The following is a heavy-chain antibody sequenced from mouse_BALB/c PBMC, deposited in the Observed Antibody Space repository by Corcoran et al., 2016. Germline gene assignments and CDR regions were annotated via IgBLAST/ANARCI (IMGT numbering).Heavy chain of an antibody. CDR3: AREPYAMDY. J-gene: IGHJ4*01. V-gene: IGHV9-1*02. Sequence: QIQLVQSGPELKKPGETVKISCKASGYTFTNYGMIWVKQAPGKGLKWMGWINTYTGEPTYADDFKGRFAFSLETSANTAYLQINNLKNEDMATYFCAREPYAMDYWGQGTSVTVSS. CDR1: GYTFTNYG. CDR2: INTYTGEP.